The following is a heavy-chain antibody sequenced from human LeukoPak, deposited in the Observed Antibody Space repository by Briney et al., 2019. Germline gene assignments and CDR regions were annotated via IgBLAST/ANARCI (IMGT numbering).Heavy chain of an antibody. J-gene: IGHJ4*02. Sequence: PGGSLRLSCAASGFTFDDYGMSWVRQAPGKGLEWVSGINWNGGSTGYADSVKGRFTISRGNAKNSLYLQMNSLRAEDTALYHCAKEYYYDSSGYYYLSPWGQGTLVTVSS. CDR3: AKEYYYDSSGYYYLSP. V-gene: IGHV3-20*01. CDR2: INWNGGST. CDR1: GFTFDDYG. D-gene: IGHD3-22*01.